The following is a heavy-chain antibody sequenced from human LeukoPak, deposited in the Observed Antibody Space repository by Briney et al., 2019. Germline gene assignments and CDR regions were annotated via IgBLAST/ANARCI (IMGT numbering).Heavy chain of an antibody. CDR2: IKQDASEK. CDR1: GFTFGTYW. V-gene: IGHV3-7*03. J-gene: IGHJ4*02. Sequence: GGSLRLSCAASGFTFGTYWMSWVRQAPGKGLEWVANIKQDASEKYYVDSVRGRFTVSRDNAKNFMYLQMSSLRVEDTAVYYCARDYEGACSSDSSRSLHFDYWGQGILVTVSS. D-gene: IGHD2-2*01. CDR3: ARDYEGACSSDSSRSLHFDY.